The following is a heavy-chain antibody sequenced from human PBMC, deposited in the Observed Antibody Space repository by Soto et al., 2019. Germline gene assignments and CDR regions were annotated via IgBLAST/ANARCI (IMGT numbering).Heavy chain of an antibody. CDR2: ISAYNGNT. CDR1: GYTFTSYG. CDR3: ARDRSWVEDIVVVPAATRPYYYGMDV. J-gene: IGHJ6*02. V-gene: IGHV1-18*01. D-gene: IGHD2-2*01. Sequence: ASVKVSCKASGYTFTSYGISWVRQAPGQGLEWMGWISAYNGNTNYAQKLQGRVTMTTDTSTSTAYMELRSLRSDDTAVYYCARDRSWVEDIVVVPAATRPYYYGMDVWGQGTTVIVSS.